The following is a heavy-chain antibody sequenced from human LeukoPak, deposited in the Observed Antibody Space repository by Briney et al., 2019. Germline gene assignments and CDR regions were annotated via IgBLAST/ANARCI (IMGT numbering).Heavy chain of an antibody. D-gene: IGHD6-6*01. V-gene: IGHV4-4*09. J-gene: IGHJ6*03. CDR3: ARLRVSIAARPDYYYYYYMDG. CDR1: GGSISSYY. Sequence: SETLSLTCTVSGGSISSYYWSWIRQPPGKGLEWIGYIYTSGSTNYNHSLKSRVTISVDTSKNQFSPKLSSVTAADTAVYYCARLRVSIAARPDYYYYYYMDGWGKGTTVTVSS. CDR2: IYTSGST.